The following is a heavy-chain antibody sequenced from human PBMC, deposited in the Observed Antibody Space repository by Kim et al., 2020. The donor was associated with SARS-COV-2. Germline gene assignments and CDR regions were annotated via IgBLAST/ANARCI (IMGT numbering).Heavy chain of an antibody. J-gene: IGHJ6*02. CDR1: GGTFSSYA. Sequence: SVKVSCKASGGTFSSYAISWVRQAPGQGLEWMGGIIPIFGTANYAQKFQGRVTITADESTSTAYMELSSLRSEDTAVYYCARVTTVTTPSYYYYGMDVWGQGTTVTVSS. D-gene: IGHD4-17*01. CDR3: ARVTTVTTPSYYYYGMDV. V-gene: IGHV1-69*13. CDR2: IIPIFGTA.